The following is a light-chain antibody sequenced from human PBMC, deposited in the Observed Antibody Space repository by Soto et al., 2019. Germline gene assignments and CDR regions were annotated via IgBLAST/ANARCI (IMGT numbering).Light chain of an antibody. Sequence: EIVLTQSPGTLSLSPGERATLSCRASQRVPSNYLAWYQQKPGQAPRLLFYGASSRATGIPFRFSGSGSGTDVTLPITRLEHEDFAVYYCQQYGDSPQIYTFGQGTKLEIK. V-gene: IGKV3-20*01. CDR1: QRVPSNY. CDR3: QQYGDSPQIYT. CDR2: GAS. J-gene: IGKJ2*01.